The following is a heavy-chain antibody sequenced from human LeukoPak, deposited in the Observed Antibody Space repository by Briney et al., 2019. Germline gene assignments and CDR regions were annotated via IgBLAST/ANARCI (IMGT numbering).Heavy chain of an antibody. CDR1: GFTFSSYA. Sequence: GGSLRLSCAASGFTFSSYAMSWVRQAPGKGLEWVSAISGSGGSTYYADSVKGRFTISRDNAKNSLYLQMNSLRAEDTAVYYCARDQGDILTGYGYYGMDVWGQGTTVTVSS. CDR3: ARDQGDILTGYGYYGMDV. CDR2: ISGSGGST. J-gene: IGHJ6*02. D-gene: IGHD3-9*01. V-gene: IGHV3-23*01.